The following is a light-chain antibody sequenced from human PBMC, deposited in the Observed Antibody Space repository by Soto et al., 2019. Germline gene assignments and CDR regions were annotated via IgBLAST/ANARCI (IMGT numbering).Light chain of an antibody. J-gene: IGKJ4*01. V-gene: IGKV3-11*01. Sequence: EVLFTQSPATLSLSPGERATLSFTASQSISTYLTWYQHKPGQAPRLLIYDASRRAPGIPARFSGSGSGTDFTLTISSLEPEDFAVYYCQQRRNWPPLTFGGGTKVDIK. CDR3: QQRRNWPPLT. CDR1: QSISTY. CDR2: DAS.